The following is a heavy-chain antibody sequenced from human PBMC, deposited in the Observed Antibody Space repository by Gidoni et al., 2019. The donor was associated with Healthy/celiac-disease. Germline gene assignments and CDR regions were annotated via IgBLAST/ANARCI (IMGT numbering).Heavy chain of an antibody. D-gene: IGHD1-26*01. CDR2: IYPVASDT. Sequence: EVQLVQSGAEGKKPGESLKIHGTGSGYSFTSYWIGWVRQFPGKGLEWMGIIYPVASDTSYRPPFQGQVPISADKSIRPAYLQWSSLKASDTAMYYCAVRGAVNVFDYWGQGTLVTVSS. J-gene: IGHJ4*02. V-gene: IGHV5-51*01. CDR1: GYSFTSYW. CDR3: AVRGAVNVFDY.